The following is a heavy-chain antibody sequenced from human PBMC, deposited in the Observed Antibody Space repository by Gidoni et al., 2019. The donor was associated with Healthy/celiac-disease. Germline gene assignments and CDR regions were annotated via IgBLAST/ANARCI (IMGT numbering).Heavy chain of an antibody. D-gene: IGHD6-13*01. CDR2: ISGSGGST. Sequence: EVQLLESGGGLVQPGGSLRLSCAAPGFTFSSYAMSWVRQAPGKGLGWVSAISGSGGSTYYADSVKGRFTISRDNSKNTLYLQMNSLRAEDTAVYYCAKDPYSSSWYPDFDYWGQGTLVTVSS. J-gene: IGHJ4*02. CDR1: GFTFSSYA. CDR3: AKDPYSSSWYPDFDY. V-gene: IGHV3-23*01.